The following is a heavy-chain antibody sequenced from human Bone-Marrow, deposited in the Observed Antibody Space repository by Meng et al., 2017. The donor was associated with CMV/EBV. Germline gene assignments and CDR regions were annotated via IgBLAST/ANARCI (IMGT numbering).Heavy chain of an antibody. J-gene: IGHJ4*02. CDR2: IRYDGSNK. Sequence: GESLKISCAASGFTFSSYGMHWVRQAPGKGLEWVAFIRYDGSNKYYADSVKGRFVISRDNAKNSLSLQMNSLRAEDTAIYYCATRRAGEFDYWGQGTLVTVSS. CDR3: ATRRAGEFDY. D-gene: IGHD7-27*01. CDR1: GFTFSSYG. V-gene: IGHV3-30*02.